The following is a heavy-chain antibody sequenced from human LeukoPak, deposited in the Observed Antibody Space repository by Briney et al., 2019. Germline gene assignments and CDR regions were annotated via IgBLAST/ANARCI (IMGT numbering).Heavy chain of an antibody. CDR2: INPNSGGT. D-gene: IGHD2-15*01. CDR1: GYTFTCYY. CDR3: ARAIGGYCSGGSCYSGFVFDP. J-gene: IGHJ5*02. Sequence: ASVKVSCKASGYTFTCYYMHWVRQAPGQGLEWMGWINPNSGGTNYAQKFQGRVTMTRDTSISTAYMELSRLRSDDTAVYYCARAIGGYCSGGSCYSGFVFDPWGQGTLVTVSS. V-gene: IGHV1-2*02.